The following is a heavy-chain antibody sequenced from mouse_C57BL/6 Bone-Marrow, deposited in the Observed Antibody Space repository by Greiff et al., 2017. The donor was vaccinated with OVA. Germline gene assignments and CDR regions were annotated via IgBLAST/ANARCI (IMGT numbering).Heavy chain of an antibody. J-gene: IGHJ2*01. CDR2: ISSGSSTI. D-gene: IGHD3-2*02. CDR3: ARRLYFDY. CDR1: GFTFSDYG. Sequence: DVKLVESGGGLVKPGGSLKLSCAASGFTFSDYGMHWVRQAPEKGLEWVAYISSGSSTIYYADTVKGRYTISRDNAKNTLFLQMTRLRSEDTAMYYWARRLYFDYWGKGTTLTVYS. V-gene: IGHV5-17*01.